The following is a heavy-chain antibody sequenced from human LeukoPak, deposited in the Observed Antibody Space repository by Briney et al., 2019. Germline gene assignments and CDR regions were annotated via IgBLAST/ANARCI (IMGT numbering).Heavy chain of an antibody. CDR2: ISAYNGNT. J-gene: IGHJ4*02. D-gene: IGHD4-23*01. Sequence: ASVKVSCKASGYTFTSYGISWVRQAPGRGLEWMGWISAYNGNTNYAQKFQGRVTMTRDTSTSTVYMELSSLRSEDTAVYYCARGYGGNSFYFDYWGQGTLVTVSS. CDR3: ARGYGGNSFYFDY. CDR1: GYTFTSYG. V-gene: IGHV1-18*01.